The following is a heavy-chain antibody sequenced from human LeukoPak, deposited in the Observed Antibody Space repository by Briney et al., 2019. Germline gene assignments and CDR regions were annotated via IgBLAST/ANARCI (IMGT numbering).Heavy chain of an antibody. V-gene: IGHV1-8*01. Sequence: ASVKVSCKTSGYTFSKYDVNWVRQATGQGLEWMGWMKPNSGRTGYAQRFQGRIIMTRNTSISTAYMQLNSLTSEDTAKYYCARGPPERTYSDFWGQGTLVTVSS. CDR3: ARGPPERTYSDF. J-gene: IGHJ4*02. D-gene: IGHD4-11*01. CDR2: MKPNSGRT. CDR1: GYTFSKYD.